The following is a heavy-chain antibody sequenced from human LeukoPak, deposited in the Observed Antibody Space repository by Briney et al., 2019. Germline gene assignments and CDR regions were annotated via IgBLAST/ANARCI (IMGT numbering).Heavy chain of an antibody. CDR3: TTDGIVATSPLDC. CDR1: GFTFSNAW. CDR2: SKSKTDGGTV. V-gene: IGHV3-15*01. J-gene: IGHJ4*02. D-gene: IGHD5-12*01. Sequence: GGSLRLSCAASGFTFSNAWMSWVRQAPGKGLEWVGRSKSKTDGGTVDYAAPVKGRFTISRDDSKNTLYLQMNSLKTEDTAVYYCTTDGIVATSPLDCWGQGTLVTVSS.